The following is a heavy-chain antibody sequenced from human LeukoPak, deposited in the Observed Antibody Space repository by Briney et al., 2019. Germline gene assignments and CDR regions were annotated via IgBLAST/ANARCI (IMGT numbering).Heavy chain of an antibody. CDR2: IYYSGST. J-gene: IGHJ6*02. D-gene: IGHD3-10*01. CDR1: GGSISTYS. CDR3: AREGTLVRGVNYGMDV. Sequence: PSETLSLTRTVSGGSISTYSWNWIRQPPGKGLEWIGYIYYSGSTNYNPSLKSRVTISVDTSKNQFSLKLTSVTAADTAVYYCAREGTLVRGVNYGMDVWGQGTTVTVSS. V-gene: IGHV4-59*01.